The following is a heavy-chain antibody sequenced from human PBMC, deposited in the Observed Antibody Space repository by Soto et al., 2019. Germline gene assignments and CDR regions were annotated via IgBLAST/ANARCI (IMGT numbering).Heavy chain of an antibody. Sequence: ASVKVSFKASGYTFTGYYMHWVRQAPGQGLEWMGWINPNSGGTNYAQKFQGWVTMTRDTSISTAYMELSRLRSDDMAVYYCARGGRVAGTGNWFDPWGQGTLVTVSS. CDR2: INPNSGGT. V-gene: IGHV1-2*04. CDR3: ARGGRVAGTGNWFDP. CDR1: GYTFTGYY. J-gene: IGHJ5*02. D-gene: IGHD6-19*01.